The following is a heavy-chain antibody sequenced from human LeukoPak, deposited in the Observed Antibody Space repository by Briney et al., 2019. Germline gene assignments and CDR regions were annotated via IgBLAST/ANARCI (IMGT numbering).Heavy chain of an antibody. Sequence: GRSLRLSCAASGFTFSNFAMHWVRQAPGKGLEWVSVISYDGSYKYYADPVKGRFTISRDNSKNTLYLQMNSLRPEDTAVYYCARDLHCSGGSCYSGLHYWGQGTLVTVSS. J-gene: IGHJ4*02. V-gene: IGHV3-30*04. D-gene: IGHD2-15*01. CDR3: ARDLHCSGGSCYSGLHY. CDR2: ISYDGSYK. CDR1: GFTFSNFA.